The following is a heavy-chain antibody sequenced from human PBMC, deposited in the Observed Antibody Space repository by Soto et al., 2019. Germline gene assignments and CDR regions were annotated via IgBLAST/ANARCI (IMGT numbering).Heavy chain of an antibody. CDR2: ISTRSSLV. CDR1: GFTFSSYT. D-gene: IGHD3-10*01. V-gene: IGHV3-21*02. CDR3: ATLARGGPVTLPLDA. J-gene: IGHJ5*02. Sequence: DVQLVESGGGQVKPGGSLRLSCAASGFTFSSYTINWVRLGPGKGLEWVSSISTRSSLVYYAASVKGRFTISRDNAKNSAYLQMNSLRAEDTAVYYCATLARGGPVTLPLDAWGQGTLVTVSS.